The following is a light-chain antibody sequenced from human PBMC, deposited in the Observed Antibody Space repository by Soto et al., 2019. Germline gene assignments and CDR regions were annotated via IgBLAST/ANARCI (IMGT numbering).Light chain of an antibody. J-gene: IGLJ2*01. V-gene: IGLV2-11*01. CDR3: CSYTSSTTPL. CDR1: SGDVGTYNY. Sequence: QSVLTQPRSVSGSPGQSVTISCTGTSGDVGTYNYVSWYQQHPGKAPKLVIYDVHKRPSGVPDRFSGSKSGNTASLTISGLHIEDEADYYCCSYTSSTTPLFGGGTKLTVL. CDR2: DVH.